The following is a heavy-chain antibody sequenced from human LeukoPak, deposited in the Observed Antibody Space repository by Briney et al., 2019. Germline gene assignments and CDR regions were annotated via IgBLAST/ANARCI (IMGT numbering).Heavy chain of an antibody. Sequence: SVKVSCKASGGTFSSYAISWVRQAPGQGLEWMGGIIPIFGTANYAQKFQGRVKITAYESTSTAYMELSSLRSEDTAVYYCASGAPKYCTNGVCYSDYFDYWGQGTLVTVSS. V-gene: IGHV1-69*13. CDR3: ASGAPKYCTNGVCYSDYFDY. CDR2: IIPIFGTA. J-gene: IGHJ4*02. D-gene: IGHD2-8*01. CDR1: GGTFSSYA.